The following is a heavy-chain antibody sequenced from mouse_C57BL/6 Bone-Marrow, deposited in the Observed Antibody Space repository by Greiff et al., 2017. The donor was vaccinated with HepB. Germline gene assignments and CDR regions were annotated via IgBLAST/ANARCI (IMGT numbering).Heavy chain of an antibody. Sequence: QVQLQQPGAELVKPGASVKLSCKASGYTFTSYWMQWVKQRPGQGLEWIGEIDPSDSYTNYNQKFKGKATLTVDTSSSTAYMQRSSLTSEDSAVYYCASYYGSSYYFDYWGQGTTLTVSS. CDR2: IDPSDSYT. CDR3: ASYYGSSYYFDY. CDR1: GYTFTSYW. J-gene: IGHJ2*01. D-gene: IGHD1-1*01. V-gene: IGHV1-50*01.